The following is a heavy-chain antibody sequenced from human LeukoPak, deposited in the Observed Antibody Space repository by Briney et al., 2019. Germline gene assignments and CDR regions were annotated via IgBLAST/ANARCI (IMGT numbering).Heavy chain of an antibody. V-gene: IGHV3-48*04. CDR3: ARGASFDY. J-gene: IGHJ4*02. Sequence: PPGGSLRLSCAASGFPFSRYTMNWVRQAPGKGLEFVSYLSSGRGDPVFYADSVKGRFTISRYNARNSLYLQMNSLRAEDTAVYYCARGASFDYWGQGTLVTVSS. CDR2: LSSGRGDPV. CDR1: GFPFSRYT.